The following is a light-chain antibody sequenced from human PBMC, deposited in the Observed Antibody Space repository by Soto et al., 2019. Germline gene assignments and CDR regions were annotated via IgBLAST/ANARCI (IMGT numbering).Light chain of an antibody. Sequence: EIVMTQSPATLSVSPGKRATLSCRASQSVNRNLAWYQQKPGQAPRLLIYGASSRATGIPDRFSGSGSGTDFTLTISRLEPEDFAVYYCQQYGNSWTFGQGTKVDIK. CDR1: QSVNRN. V-gene: IGKV3-20*01. CDR3: QQYGNSWT. J-gene: IGKJ1*01. CDR2: GAS.